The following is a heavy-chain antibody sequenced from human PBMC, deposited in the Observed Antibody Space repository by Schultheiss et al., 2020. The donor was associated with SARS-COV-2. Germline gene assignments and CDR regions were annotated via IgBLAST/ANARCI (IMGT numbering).Heavy chain of an antibody. CDR3: ARTYGDYVGGDAFDI. D-gene: IGHD4-17*01. Sequence: SETLSLTCTVSGGSVSGYYWNWIRQSPGKGLEWIGYVFYRGSTYYNPSLKSRVTISVDTSKNQFSLKLSSVTAADTAVYYCARTYGDYVGGDAFDIWGQGTMVTVSS. CDR1: GGSVSGYY. V-gene: IGHV4-59*02. J-gene: IGHJ3*02. CDR2: VFYRGST.